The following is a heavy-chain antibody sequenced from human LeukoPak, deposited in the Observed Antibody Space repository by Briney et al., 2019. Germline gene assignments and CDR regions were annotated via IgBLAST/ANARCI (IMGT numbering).Heavy chain of an antibody. D-gene: IGHD1-26*01. Sequence: SETLSLTCTVSGGSISSSSYYWGWIRQPPGKGLEWIGSIYYSGSAFYNPSLKSRVTISVDTSKNQFSLKLSSVTAADTAVYYCARHPGGFDPWGQGTLVTVSS. CDR2: IYYSGSA. CDR3: ARHPGGFDP. V-gene: IGHV4-39*01. CDR1: GGSISSSSYY. J-gene: IGHJ5*02.